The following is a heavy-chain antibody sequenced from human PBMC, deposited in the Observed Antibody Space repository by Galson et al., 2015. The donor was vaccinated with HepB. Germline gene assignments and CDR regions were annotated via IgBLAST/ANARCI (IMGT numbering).Heavy chain of an antibody. J-gene: IGHJ5*02. CDR1: GGSFSGYY. Sequence: LSLTCAVYGGSFSGYYWSWIRQPPGKGLEWIGEINHSGSTNYNPSLKSRVTISVDTSKNQFSLKLSSVTAADTAVYYCARGRVGVVVAGNRVRGWFDPWGQGTLVTVSS. V-gene: IGHV4-34*01. D-gene: IGHD2-15*01. CDR3: ARGRVGVVVAGNRVRGWFDP. CDR2: INHSGST.